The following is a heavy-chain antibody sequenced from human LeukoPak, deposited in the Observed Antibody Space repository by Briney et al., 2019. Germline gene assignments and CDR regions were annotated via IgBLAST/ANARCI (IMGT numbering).Heavy chain of an antibody. D-gene: IGHD1-26*01. Sequence: NRSQTLSLTCAIPGDSVSSNSAAWNWIRQSPSRGLEWLGRTYYRSKWKNDYAESVRSRITINPDTSKNQFSLHLTSVTPEDTAVYYCARSGEVLDSWGQGTLVTVSS. J-gene: IGHJ4*02. V-gene: IGHV6-1*01. CDR3: ARSGEVLDS. CDR1: GDSVSSNSAA. CDR2: TYYRSKWKN.